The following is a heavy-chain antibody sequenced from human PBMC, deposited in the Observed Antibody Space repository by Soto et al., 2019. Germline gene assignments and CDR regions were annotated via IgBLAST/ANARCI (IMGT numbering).Heavy chain of an antibody. J-gene: IGHJ4*02. CDR2: IYYSGST. D-gene: IGHD5-18*01. CDR1: GGSIRSYY. V-gene: IGHV4-59*01. Sequence: SETLSLTCSVSGGSIRSYYWSWIRQPPGKGLEWIGYIYYSGSTDYNPSLKSRVTISVDTSNNQFSLKLRSVTAADTAVYYCARDSYNFDDWGQGILVTVSS. CDR3: ARDSYNFDD.